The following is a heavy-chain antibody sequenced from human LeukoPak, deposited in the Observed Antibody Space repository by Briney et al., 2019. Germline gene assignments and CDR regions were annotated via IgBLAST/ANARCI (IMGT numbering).Heavy chain of an antibody. J-gene: IGHJ2*01. V-gene: IGHV6-1*01. D-gene: IGHD5-12*01. CDR3: ARLYDYYWYFDL. Sequence: SQTLSLTCAISGDSVSSNSATWNWIRQSPSRGLEWLGRTYYRSKWYNDYAVSVKSRITINPDTSKNQFSPQLSSLTPEDTAVYYCARLYDYYWYFDLWGRGTLVTVSS. CDR1: GDSVSSNSAT. CDR2: TYYRSKWYN.